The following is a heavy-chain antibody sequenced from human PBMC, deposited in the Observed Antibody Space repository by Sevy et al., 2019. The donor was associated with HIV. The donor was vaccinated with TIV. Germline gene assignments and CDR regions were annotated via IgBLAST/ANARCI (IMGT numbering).Heavy chain of an antibody. D-gene: IGHD2-8*01. CDR3: AREVCTKPHDY. CDR1: GFTFSKYS. J-gene: IGHJ4*02. V-gene: IGHV3-23*01. CDR2: LSFGCGEI. Sequence: GGSLRLSCAASGFTFSKYSMSWVRQPPGKGLEWVSTLSFGCGEINYADSVKGRFTISRDNSKSSVYLQMNNLRPEDMVVYYCAREVCTKPHDYWCQGTLITISS.